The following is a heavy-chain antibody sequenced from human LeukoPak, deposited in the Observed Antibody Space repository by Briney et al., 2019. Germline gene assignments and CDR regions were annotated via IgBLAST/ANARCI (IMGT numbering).Heavy chain of an antibody. CDR3: ARENSISTPVTWFDP. Sequence: SETLSLTCTVSGGSISSSSYYWGWIRQPPGKGLEWIGSIYYSGSTYYNPSLKSRVTISVDTSKNHFSLKLTSVTAADTAVYYCARENSISTPVTWFDPWGQGTLVTVSS. V-gene: IGHV4-39*02. CDR1: GGSISSSSYY. D-gene: IGHD4-23*01. CDR2: IYYSGST. J-gene: IGHJ5*02.